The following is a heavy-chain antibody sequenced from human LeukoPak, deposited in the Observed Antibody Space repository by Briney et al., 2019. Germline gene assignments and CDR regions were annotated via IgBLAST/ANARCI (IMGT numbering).Heavy chain of an antibody. CDR3: ATAANTYYDFWSCYIG. Sequence: GASVKVSCKVSGYTLTELSMHWVRQAPGKGLEWMGGFDPEDGEAIYAQKFQGRVTMTEDTSTDTAYMELSSLRSEDTAVYYCATAANTYYDFWSCYIGWGQGTLVTVSS. CDR1: GYTLTELS. V-gene: IGHV1-24*01. D-gene: IGHD3-3*01. CDR2: FDPEDGEA. J-gene: IGHJ4*02.